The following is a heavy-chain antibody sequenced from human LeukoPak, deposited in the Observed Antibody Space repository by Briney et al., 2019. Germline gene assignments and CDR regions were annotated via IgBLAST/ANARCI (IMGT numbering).Heavy chain of an antibody. CDR3: ARRNSGSYYTFGY. V-gene: IGHV4-34*01. J-gene: IGHJ4*02. D-gene: IGHD1-26*01. CDR2: INHSGST. CDR1: GGSFSGYY. Sequence: SETLSLTCAVYGGSFSGYYWSWIRQPPGKGLEWIGEINHSGSTNYNPSLKSRVTISVDTSKNQFSLKLSSVTAADTAVYYCARRNSGSYYTFGYWGQGTLVTVSS.